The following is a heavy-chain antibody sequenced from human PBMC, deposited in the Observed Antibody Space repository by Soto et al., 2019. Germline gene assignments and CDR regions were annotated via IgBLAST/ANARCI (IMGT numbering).Heavy chain of an antibody. CDR1: GYTFTGYY. CDR3: ARPPGYISDWYYFDL. V-gene: IGHV1-2*02. Sequence: GASVKVSFKACGYTFTGYYMHWLRQAPGQGFEWMGRISPKSGGTNYAQKFQGRVTMTWDTSLNTAYMELSSLISEDTAVYYCARPPGYISDWYYFDLWGQGTLVTVSS. D-gene: IGHD6-19*01. J-gene: IGHJ4*02. CDR2: ISPKSGGT.